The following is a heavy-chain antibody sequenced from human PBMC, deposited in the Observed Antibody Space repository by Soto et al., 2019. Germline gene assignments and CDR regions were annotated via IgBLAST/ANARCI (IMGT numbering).Heavy chain of an antibody. V-gene: IGHV1-18*04. J-gene: IGHJ4*02. CDR1: GYTFTDYG. Sequence: QVQLVQSGGEVKKPGASVMVSCKASGYTFTDYGLNWVRQAPGQGLEWMGWISAYNGNTNYAQKFQDKVVLTTATSRNTAYMVVTRLTSDDTAIYYGARDQRVTVRLGASHGSFDYWGQGTLVSVSS. D-gene: IGHD3-16*01. CDR3: ARDQRVTVRLGASHGSFDY. CDR2: ISAYNGNT.